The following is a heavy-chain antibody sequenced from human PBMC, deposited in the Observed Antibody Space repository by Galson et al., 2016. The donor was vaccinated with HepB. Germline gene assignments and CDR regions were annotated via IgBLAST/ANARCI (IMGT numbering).Heavy chain of an antibody. CDR1: GFTFSSYS. V-gene: IGHV3-21*01. CDR2: ISRSSSYI. D-gene: IGHD5-24*01. CDR3: ARVIGWLAEISGGAFDI. Sequence: SLRLSCAASGFTFSSYSINWVRQAPGKGLEWVSSISRSSSYIYYADSVKGRLTISRDNAKNSVYLQMNSLRAEDTAVYYCARVIGWLAEISGGAFDIWGQGTMVTASS. J-gene: IGHJ3*02.